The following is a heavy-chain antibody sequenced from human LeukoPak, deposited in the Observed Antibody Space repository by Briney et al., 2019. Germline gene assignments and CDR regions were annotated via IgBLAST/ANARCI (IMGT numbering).Heavy chain of an antibody. Sequence: PGRSLRLSCAASGFTFSSYAMHWVRQAPGKGLEWVAVISYDGSNKYYADSVKGRFTISRDNSKNTLYLQMNSLRAEDTAAYYCARSPTTYCSSTSCYFDYWGQGTLVTVSS. V-gene: IGHV3-30*04. CDR3: ARSPTTYCSSTSCYFDY. CDR2: ISYDGSNK. J-gene: IGHJ4*02. D-gene: IGHD2-2*01. CDR1: GFTFSSYA.